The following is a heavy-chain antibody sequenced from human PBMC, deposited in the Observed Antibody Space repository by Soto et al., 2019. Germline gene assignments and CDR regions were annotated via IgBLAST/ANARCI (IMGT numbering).Heavy chain of an antibody. Sequence: PGGSLRLSCAASGFDFSDFHISWGRQAPGKGLEWISYISSSLGHTDYAESVKGRFTISRDNAKSSVFLEMSDLRSDDTAVYYCAANWNFGLNFWGQGTLVTVSS. CDR1: GFDFSDFH. D-gene: IGHD1-1*01. CDR3: AANWNFGLNF. CDR2: ISSSLGHT. V-gene: IGHV3-11*03. J-gene: IGHJ4*02.